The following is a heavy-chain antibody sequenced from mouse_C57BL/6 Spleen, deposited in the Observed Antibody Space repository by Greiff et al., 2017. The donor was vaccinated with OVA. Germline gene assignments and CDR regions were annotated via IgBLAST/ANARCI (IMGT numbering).Heavy chain of an antibody. CDR1: GYSFTSYY. CDR3: ARSECNYWFAY. Sequence: QVQLQQSGPELVKPGASVKISCKASGYSFTSYYIHWVKQRPGQGLEWIGWIYPGSGNTKYKEKFKGQATLTADKSSSTAYMQLSSLTSEDSAVYYCARSECNYWFAYWGQGTLVTVSA. J-gene: IGHJ3*01. D-gene: IGHD2-1*01. CDR2: IYPGSGNT. V-gene: IGHV1-66*01.